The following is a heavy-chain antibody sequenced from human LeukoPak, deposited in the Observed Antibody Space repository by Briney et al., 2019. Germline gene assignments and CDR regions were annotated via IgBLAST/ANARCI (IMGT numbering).Heavy chain of an antibody. V-gene: IGHV1-2*02. J-gene: IGHJ4*02. CDR1: GYTFTGYY. CDR3: ARVPVIVVAGPSGNYFYY. Sequence: ASVNVFCRASGYTFTGYYMHWVRQAPGQGLEWMGWINPNSGGTNYAQKFQGRVTMTRDTSISTAYMELSRLRSDDTAVYYCARVPVIVVAGPSGNYFYYWGQGTLVTVSS. D-gene: IGHD6-19*01. CDR2: INPNSGGT.